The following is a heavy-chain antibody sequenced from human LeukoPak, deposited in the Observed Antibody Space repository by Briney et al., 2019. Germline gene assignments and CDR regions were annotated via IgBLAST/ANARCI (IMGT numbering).Heavy chain of an antibody. J-gene: IGHJ4*02. CDR3: ARPLSYYDTSGYYY. Sequence: GGSLRLSCAASGFTFSDYYMSWIRQAPGKGLEWVSYISSSGSTIYYADSVKGRFTISRDNAKNSLYLKMHSLRAEDTAVYYCARPLSYYDTSGYYYWGQGTLVTVSS. D-gene: IGHD3-22*01. V-gene: IGHV3-11*01. CDR2: ISSSGSTI. CDR1: GFTFSDYY.